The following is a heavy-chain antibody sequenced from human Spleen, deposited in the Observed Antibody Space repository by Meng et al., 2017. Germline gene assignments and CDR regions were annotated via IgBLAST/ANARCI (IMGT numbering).Heavy chain of an antibody. V-gene: IGHV1-69*13. J-gene: IGHJ3*02. CDR2: IIPIFGTA. D-gene: IGHD2-15*01. CDR3: ASFECSGGSCYSFAPGAFDI. CDR1: GGIFSNYV. Sequence: SVKVSCKALGGIFSNYVIGWVRQAPGQGLEWMGGIIPIFGTANYAQKFQGRVTITADESTSTAYMELSSLRSEDTAVYYCASFECSGGSCYSFAPGAFDIWGQGTMVTVSS.